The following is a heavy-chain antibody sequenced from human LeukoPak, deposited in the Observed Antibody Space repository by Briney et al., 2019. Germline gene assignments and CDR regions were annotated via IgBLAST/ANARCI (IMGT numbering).Heavy chain of an antibody. Sequence: ASVKVSCKASGYTFTSYGISWVRQAPGQGLEWMGWISPLNGNTHYAPKLQGRVTMTRDTSTSTAYLELRSLRSDDTAVYYCARGVAGLVRGDAFDIWGQGTMVTVSS. V-gene: IGHV1-18*04. CDR3: ARGVAGLVRGDAFDI. CDR2: ISPLNGNT. J-gene: IGHJ3*02. CDR1: GYTFTSYG. D-gene: IGHD3-10*01.